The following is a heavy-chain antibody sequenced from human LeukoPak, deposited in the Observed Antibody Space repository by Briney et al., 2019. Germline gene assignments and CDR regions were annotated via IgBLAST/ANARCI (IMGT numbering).Heavy chain of an antibody. CDR3: VKASCGGECYYAMDV. CDR1: GFTFSSNA. J-gene: IGHJ6*02. Sequence: GGSLRLSCAASGFTFSSNAMNWVRQAPGKGLQWVSRISGSGRNTYYADSVKGRFTISRDNSKNTLYLQMNSLRAEDTAVYYCVKASCGGECYYAMDVWGQGTTVTVSS. D-gene: IGHD2-21*01. V-gene: IGHV3-23*01. CDR2: ISGSGRNT.